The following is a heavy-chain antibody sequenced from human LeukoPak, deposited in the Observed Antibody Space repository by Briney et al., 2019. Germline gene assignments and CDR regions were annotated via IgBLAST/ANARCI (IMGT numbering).Heavy chain of an antibody. J-gene: IGHJ4*02. V-gene: IGHV3-33*01. CDR2: IRYDGSNT. CDR3: ARESADFDY. CDR1: GFTFSNYD. Sequence: GGSLRLSCAASGFTFSNYDMHWVRQAPGKGLEWVAVIRYDGSNTYYTDSVRGRFTISRDTSENTLYLQMNSLRAEDTAVYYCARESADFDYWGQGILVTVSP.